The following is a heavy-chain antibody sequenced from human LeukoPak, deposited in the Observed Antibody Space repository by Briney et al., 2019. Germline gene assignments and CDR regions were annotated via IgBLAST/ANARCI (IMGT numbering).Heavy chain of an antibody. CDR2: TYYRFKWYN. V-gene: IGHV6-1*01. CDR3: ARGSLRLYYFDY. CDR1: GDSVSSNIAA. J-gene: IGHJ4*02. Sequence: SQTLSLTCAISGDSVSSNIAAWNWIGQSPSRGLEWLGRTYYRFKWYNDYAISVKSRLTINPDSSKNQFSLQLSSVTAADTAVYYCARGSLRLYYFDYWGQGTLVTVSS. D-gene: IGHD3-3*01.